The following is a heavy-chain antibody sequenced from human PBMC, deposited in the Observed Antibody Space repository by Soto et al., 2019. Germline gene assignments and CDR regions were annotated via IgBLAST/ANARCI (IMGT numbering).Heavy chain of an antibody. CDR1: GFTFSSYG. D-gene: IGHD3-22*01. CDR3: ARDYTPYYDSSGYYYVGGYFDY. J-gene: IGHJ4*02. V-gene: IGHV3-33*01. Sequence: GGSLRLSCAASGFTFSSYGMHWVRQAPGKGLEWVAVIWYDGSNKYYADSVKGRFTISRDNSKNTLYLQMNSLRAEDTAVYYCARDYTPYYDSSGYYYVGGYFDYWCQGPLVTAS. CDR2: IWYDGSNK.